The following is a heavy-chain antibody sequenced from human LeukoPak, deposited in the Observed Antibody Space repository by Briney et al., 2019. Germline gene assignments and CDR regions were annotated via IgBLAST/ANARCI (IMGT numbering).Heavy chain of an antibody. D-gene: IGHD3-10*01. CDR1: GYTFTRYY. J-gene: IGHJ4*02. CDR2: INPNGDKT. Sequence: ASVKVSRKASGYTFTRYYLHWVRQAPGQGLEWMGMINPNGDKTTYTQKFQGRVSMTRDTSTSTVYMEMSGLRSEDTAVYYCASGSGTYSPDYWGQGTLVTVSS. CDR3: ASGSGTYSPDY. V-gene: IGHV1-46*01.